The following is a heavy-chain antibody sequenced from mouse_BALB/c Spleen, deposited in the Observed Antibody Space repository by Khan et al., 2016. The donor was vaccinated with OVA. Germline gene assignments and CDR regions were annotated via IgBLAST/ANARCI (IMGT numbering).Heavy chain of an antibody. CDR3: ARGEGTAPCAY. CDR1: GFTFSDYG. Sequence: EVELVESGGGLVQPGGSRKLSCAASGFTFSDYGMAWVRQAPGQGPEGVAFISDLAYTYYYGVAVTGRFTISTVNAKNTLYLELSSLRSEDTAIXDCARGEGTAPCAYWGLGTRVTVAA. CDR2: ISDLAYTY. J-gene: IGHJ3*01. D-gene: IGHD1-2*01. V-gene: IGHV5-15*02.